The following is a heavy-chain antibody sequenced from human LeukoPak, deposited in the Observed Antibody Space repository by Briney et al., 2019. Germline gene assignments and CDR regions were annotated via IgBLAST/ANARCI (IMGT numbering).Heavy chain of an antibody. CDR3: ARYVVVSYDAFDI. V-gene: IGHV4-30-4*08. Sequence: PSETLSLTCAVYGGSLSGYYWSWIRQPPGKGLEWIGYIYYSGSTYYNPSLKSRVTISVDTSKNQFSLKLSSVTAADTAVYYCARYVVVSYDAFDIWGQGTMVTVSS. CDR1: GGSLSGYY. D-gene: IGHD2-15*01. CDR2: IYYSGST. J-gene: IGHJ3*02.